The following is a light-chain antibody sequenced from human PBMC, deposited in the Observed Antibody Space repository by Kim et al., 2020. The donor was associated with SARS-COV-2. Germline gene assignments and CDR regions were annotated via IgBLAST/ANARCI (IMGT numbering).Light chain of an antibody. V-gene: IGKV3-20*01. J-gene: IGKJ4*01. CDR3: QQYDNSLLT. CDR1: QSVSSSY. CDR2: GSS. Sequence: SPGERATLSCRASQSVSSSYLAWYQQKPGQAPRLLIYGSSSRATGVPHRFSGSGSGTVFTLTISRLEPEDFAVYYCQQYDNSLLTFGGGTKVDIK.